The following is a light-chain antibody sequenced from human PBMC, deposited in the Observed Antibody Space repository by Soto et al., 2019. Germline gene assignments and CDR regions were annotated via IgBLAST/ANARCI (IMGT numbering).Light chain of an antibody. CDR2: DAF. J-gene: IGKJ4*02. Sequence: EIVLTQSPGTLSLSPGESATLSCRASRSLDSGQLAWYQQKVGRAPRLLIHDAFIRATGIPDRFSGSGSGTDFTLTIARLEPEDFAVYYCQQRSDWPALTFGGGTRVEI. V-gene: IGKV3D-20*02. CDR1: RSLDSGQ. CDR3: QQRSDWPALT.